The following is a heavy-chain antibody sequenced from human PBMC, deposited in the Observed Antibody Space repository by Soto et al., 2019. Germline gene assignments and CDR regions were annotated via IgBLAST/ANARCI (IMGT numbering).Heavy chain of an antibody. CDR3: AREKRGYSSSYTNWFDP. D-gene: IGHD6-6*01. J-gene: IGHJ5*02. Sequence: KASETLSLTCTVSGGSISSGGYYWSWIRQHPGKGLEWIGYIYYSGSTYYNPSLKSRVTISVDTSKNQFSLKLSSVTAADTAVYYCAREKRGYSSSYTNWFDPWGQGTLVTVSS. CDR2: IYYSGST. V-gene: IGHV4-31*03. CDR1: GGSISSGGYY.